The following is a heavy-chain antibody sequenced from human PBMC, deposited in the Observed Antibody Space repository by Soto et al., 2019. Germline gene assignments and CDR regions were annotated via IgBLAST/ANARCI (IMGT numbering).Heavy chain of an antibody. V-gene: IGHV4-31*03. CDR3: ARVTPAAGTPY. D-gene: IGHD6-13*01. Sequence: VQLQESGPGLVKPSQTLSLTCSVSGDSISSGGYYWSWIRQHPGKGLDWIGYIDYSGSTYYNSSLKSRLTISADMSKNQFSLKLRSVTAADTAVYYCARVTPAAGTPYWGQGTLVTFSS. J-gene: IGHJ4*02. CDR1: GDSISSGGYY. CDR2: IDYSGST.